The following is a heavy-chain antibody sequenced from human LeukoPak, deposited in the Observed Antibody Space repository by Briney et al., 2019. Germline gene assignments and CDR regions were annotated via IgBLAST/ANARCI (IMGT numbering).Heavy chain of an antibody. CDR3: ARPLYCSSTSCDWDNWFDP. CDR2: INPNSGGT. J-gene: IGHJ5*02. CDR1: GYTFTGYY. D-gene: IGHD2-2*01. V-gene: IGHV1-2*02. Sequence: ASVKVSCKASGYTFTGYYMHMVRQAPGQGLEWKGWINPNSGGTNYAQKFQGRVTMTRDTSISTAYMELSRLRSDDTAVYYCARPLYCSSTSCDWDNWFDPWGQGTLVTVSS.